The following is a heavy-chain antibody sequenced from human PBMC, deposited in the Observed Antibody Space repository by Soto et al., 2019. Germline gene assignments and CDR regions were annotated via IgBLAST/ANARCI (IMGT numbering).Heavy chain of an antibody. Sequence: QVHLVESGGGVVQPGRSLRLSCAASGFTFNTYDMHWVRQAPGKGLEWVAVISYDGSNKYYADSVKGRLTISRDNSKNTLYLQMNSLRAEDTAVYYCAKGQHCSSTSCYFYYSGMDVWGQGTKVAVSS. CDR1: GFTFNTYD. CDR2: ISYDGSNK. V-gene: IGHV3-30*18. CDR3: AKGQHCSSTSCYFYYSGMDV. D-gene: IGHD2-2*01. J-gene: IGHJ6*02.